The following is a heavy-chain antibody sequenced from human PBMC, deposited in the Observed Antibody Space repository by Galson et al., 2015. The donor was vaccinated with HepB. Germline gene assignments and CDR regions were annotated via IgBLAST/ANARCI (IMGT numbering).Heavy chain of an antibody. CDR3: ARDAPPYSYGLTGTYYGMDV. CDR2: INPNSGGT. CDR1: GYTFTGYY. Sequence: SVKVSCKAPGYTFTGYYMHWVRQAPGQGLEWMGWINPNSGGTNYAQKFQGWVTMTRDTSISTAYMELSRLRSDDTAVYYCARDAPPYSYGLTGTYYGMDVWGQGTTVTVSS. D-gene: IGHD5-18*01. J-gene: IGHJ6*02. V-gene: IGHV1-2*04.